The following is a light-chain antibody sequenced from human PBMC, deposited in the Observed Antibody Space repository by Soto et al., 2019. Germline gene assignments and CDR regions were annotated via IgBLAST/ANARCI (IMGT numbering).Light chain of an antibody. CDR1: QSVSSSY. J-gene: IGKJ2*01. V-gene: IGKV3-20*01. CDR2: GAS. Sequence: EIVLTQSPGTLSLSPGERATLSCRASQSVSSSYLAWYQQKPGQAPRVLIYGASSRATGIPGRFSGSESGTEFTLTISILEPEDFAVYFCQQYGNSPPNTFGQGTKVDIK. CDR3: QQYGNSPPNT.